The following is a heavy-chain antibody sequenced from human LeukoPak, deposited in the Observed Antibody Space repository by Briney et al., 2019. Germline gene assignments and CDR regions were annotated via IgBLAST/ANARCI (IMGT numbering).Heavy chain of an antibody. D-gene: IGHD3-3*01. CDR2: IKQDGSEK. Sequence: PGGSLRLSCAASGLTFSSYWMSWVRQAPGKGLEWVANIKQDGSEKYYVDSVKGRFTISRDNAKNSLYLQMNSLRAEDTAVYYCARDYDFWTGRRFDYWGQGTLVTVSS. CDR3: ARDYDFWTGRRFDY. V-gene: IGHV3-7*01. J-gene: IGHJ4*02. CDR1: GLTFSSYW.